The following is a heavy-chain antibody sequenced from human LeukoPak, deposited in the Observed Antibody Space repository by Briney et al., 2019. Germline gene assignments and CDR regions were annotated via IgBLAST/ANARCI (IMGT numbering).Heavy chain of an antibody. CDR3: ARGIYCSGGSCNLFDY. V-gene: IGHV1-69*05. J-gene: IGHJ4*02. CDR2: IIPIFGTA. CDR1: GGTFSSYA. D-gene: IGHD2-15*01. Sequence: SVKVSCKASGGTFSSYAIRWVRQAPGQGLEWMGGIIPIFGTANYAQKFQGRVTITTDESTSTAYMELSSLRSEDTAVYYCARGIYCSGGSCNLFDYWGQGTLVTVSS.